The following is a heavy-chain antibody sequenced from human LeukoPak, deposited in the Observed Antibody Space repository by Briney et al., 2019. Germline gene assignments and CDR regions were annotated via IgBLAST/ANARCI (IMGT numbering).Heavy chain of an antibody. Sequence: SSVKVSCKASGYTFTSYYMHWVRQAPGQGLEWMGIINPSGGSTSYAQKFQGRVTMTRDTSTSTGYTELSSLRSEDTAVYYCARSQTAMVLVYWGQGTLVTVSS. CDR1: GYTFTSYY. CDR2: INPSGGST. CDR3: ARSQTAMVLVY. V-gene: IGHV1-46*01. J-gene: IGHJ4*02. D-gene: IGHD5-18*01.